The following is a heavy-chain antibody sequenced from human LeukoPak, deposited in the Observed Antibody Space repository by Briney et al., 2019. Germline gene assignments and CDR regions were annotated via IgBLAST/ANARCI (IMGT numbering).Heavy chain of an antibody. Sequence: GGSLRLSCAASGFTFSSYEMNWVRQAPGKGLEWVSYISGGSNIIHYADSVRGRFTISRDDAKSSLYLQMDSLRAEDTAVYYCAGSTMYFPISLGAFDIWGQGTMVTVSS. V-gene: IGHV3-48*03. J-gene: IGHJ3*02. CDR3: AGSTMYFPISLGAFDI. D-gene: IGHD3-10*02. CDR2: ISGGSNII. CDR1: GFTFSSYE.